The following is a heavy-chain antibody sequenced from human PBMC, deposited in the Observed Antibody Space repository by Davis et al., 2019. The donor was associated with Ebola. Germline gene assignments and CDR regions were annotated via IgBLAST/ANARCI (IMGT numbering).Heavy chain of an antibody. Sequence: PSETLSLTCAVYGGSFSGYYWSWIRQPPGKGLEWIGEINHSGSTNYNPSLKSRVTISVDTSKNQFSLKLSSVTAADTAVYYCARKSCRGGSCYGYYYYYGMDVWGQGTTVTVSS. D-gene: IGHD2-15*01. CDR3: ARKSCRGGSCYGYYYYYGMDV. J-gene: IGHJ6*02. V-gene: IGHV4-34*01. CDR1: GGSFSGYY. CDR2: INHSGST.